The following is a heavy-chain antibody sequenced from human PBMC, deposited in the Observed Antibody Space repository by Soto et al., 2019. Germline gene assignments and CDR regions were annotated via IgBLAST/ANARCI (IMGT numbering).Heavy chain of an antibody. Sequence: EVQLVESGGALVQPGGSLRLSCAASGFTFSSYWMHWVRQGPGKGLVWVSRIKGDGTRTNYADSVRGRFTVSRDNSKNTMYLQVYSLTAEDTAVYYCARGNVTSVDMVAYWGQGTLGAVSS. J-gene: IGHJ4*02. CDR1: GFTFSSYW. V-gene: IGHV3-74*01. CDR3: ARGNVTSVDMVAY. CDR2: IKGDGTRT. D-gene: IGHD2-15*01.